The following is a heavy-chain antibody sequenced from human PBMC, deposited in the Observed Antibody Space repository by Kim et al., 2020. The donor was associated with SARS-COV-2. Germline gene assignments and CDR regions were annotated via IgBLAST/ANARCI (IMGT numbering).Heavy chain of an antibody. J-gene: IGHJ4*02. V-gene: IGHV3-23*01. CDR3: AKVTTITAPFYDY. D-gene: IGHD4-4*01. Sequence: YADSVQGRFTITRDNSKNPLNLQMNSLRAEDTALYYCAKVTTITAPFYDYWGQGTLVTVSS.